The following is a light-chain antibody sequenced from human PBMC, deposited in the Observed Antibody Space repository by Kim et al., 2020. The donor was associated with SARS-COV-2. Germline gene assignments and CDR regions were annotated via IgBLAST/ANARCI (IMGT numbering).Light chain of an antibody. CDR1: HSIRTN. CDR3: QQSGEG. J-gene: IGKJ1*01. Sequence: EMVMTQSPVTLSVSPGESATLSCRASHSIRTNLAWYQQKPGQAPRLLIYGASTRATGISARFSGSGSGTGFTLTINRLEPEDFAVYYCQQSGEGFGQGTKVDIK. CDR2: GAS. V-gene: IGKV3-15*01.